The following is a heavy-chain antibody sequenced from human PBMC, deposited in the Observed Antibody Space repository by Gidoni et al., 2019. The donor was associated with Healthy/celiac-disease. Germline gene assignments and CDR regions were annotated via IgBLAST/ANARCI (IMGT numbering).Heavy chain of an antibody. V-gene: IGHV5-10-1*03. Sequence: EVQLVQSGAEVKKPGESLRISCKGSGYSFTSYWISWVRQMPGKGLEWMGRIDPSDSYTNYSPSFQGHVTISADKSISTAYLQWSSLKASDTAMYYCARHPRGGDPGVYYYYGMDVWGQGTTVTVSS. CDR2: IDPSDSYT. CDR1: GYSFTSYW. CDR3: ARHPRGGDPGVYYYYGMDV. D-gene: IGHD2-21*02. J-gene: IGHJ6*02.